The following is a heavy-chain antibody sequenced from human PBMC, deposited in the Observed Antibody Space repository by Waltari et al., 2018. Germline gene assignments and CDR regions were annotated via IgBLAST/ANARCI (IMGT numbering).Heavy chain of an antibody. D-gene: IGHD2-2*01. CDR1: GYSITGGYH. CDR2: IYHDGST. Sequence: QVQLQEPGPGLVKPSETLSLTCTASGYSITGGYHWAWMRQTPGKGLTWIGSIYHDGSTFYNPSLNSRVTISLDTSKSQFSLKLISVTAADTAVYYCARVGWGYCTSRRCYAAVYWSQGTLVTVSS. CDR3: ARVGWGYCTSRRCYAAVY. J-gene: IGHJ4*02. V-gene: IGHV4-38-2*02.